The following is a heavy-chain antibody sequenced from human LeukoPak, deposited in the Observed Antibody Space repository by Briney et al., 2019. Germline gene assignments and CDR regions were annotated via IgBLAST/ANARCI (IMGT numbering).Heavy chain of an antibody. Sequence: GGSLRLSCAASGFMFSDYWMTWVRQVPGTGLEWVANINRHGNEVHYVDFVKGRFTISRDNAKNSLYLQLDSLRVEDTAVYYCARVGTWELQRVFDYWGQGTLVTVSS. D-gene: IGHD1-1*01. CDR1: GFMFSDYW. J-gene: IGHJ4*02. V-gene: IGHV3-7*01. CDR3: ARVGTWELQRVFDY. CDR2: INRHGNEV.